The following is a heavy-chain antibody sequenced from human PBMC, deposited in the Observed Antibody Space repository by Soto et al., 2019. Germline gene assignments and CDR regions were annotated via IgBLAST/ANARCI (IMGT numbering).Heavy chain of an antibody. D-gene: IGHD2-21*01. V-gene: IGHV4-31*03. Sequence: LSRTCSGSGAALNSGNYYWSWIRQVPGKGLEWIGHIYVTGAVDYNPSLRDRITISQDTSERQFSLNLRLVTAADTAVYYCARLRIATNNYKWFDPWGQGTLVTASS. CDR1: GAALNSGNYY. CDR2: IYVTGAV. J-gene: IGHJ5*02. CDR3: ARLRIATNNYKWFDP.